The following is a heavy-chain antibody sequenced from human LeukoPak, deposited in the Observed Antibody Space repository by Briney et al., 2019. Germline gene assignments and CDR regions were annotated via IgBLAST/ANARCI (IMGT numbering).Heavy chain of an antibody. Sequence: GTSLRLSCATSGFTFTCCGMHWVRQASGKGLEWVAAISSSDGNSKYYADSVKGRFTISRYNAKNTVYLQMNSLRADDTAVYYCAKWSGNRPLYYFDYWGQGTLVTVSS. CDR1: GFTFTCCG. CDR2: ISSSDGNSK. CDR3: AKWSGNRPLYYFDY. V-gene: IGHV3-30*18. D-gene: IGHD3-3*01. J-gene: IGHJ4*02.